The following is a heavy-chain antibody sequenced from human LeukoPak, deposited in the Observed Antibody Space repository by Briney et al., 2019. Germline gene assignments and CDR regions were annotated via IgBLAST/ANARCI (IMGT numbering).Heavy chain of an antibody. CDR1: GFTLSSYE. J-gene: IGHJ6*02. CDR3: AGVLRYFDWLPHYYYGMDV. D-gene: IGHD3-9*01. V-gene: IGHV3-48*03. Sequence: GGSLRLSCAASGFTLSSYEMNWVRQAPGKGLEWVSYISSSGSTIYYADSVKGRFTISRDNAKNSLYLQMNSLRAEDTAVYYCAGVLRYFDWLPHYYYGMDVWGQGTTVTVSS. CDR2: ISSSGSTI.